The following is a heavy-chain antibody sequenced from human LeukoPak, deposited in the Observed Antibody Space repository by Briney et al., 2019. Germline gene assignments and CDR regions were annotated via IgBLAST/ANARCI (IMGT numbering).Heavy chain of an antibody. V-gene: IGHV4-39*07. Sequence: SETLSLTCAVSGGSISSSSYYWGWIRQPPGKGLEWIGSIYYSGSTYYNPSLKSRVTISVDTSKNQFSLKLSSVTAADTAVYYCARDSGGSLYYYYGMDVWGQGTTVTVSS. CDR3: ARDSGGSLYYYYGMDV. D-gene: IGHD3-10*01. J-gene: IGHJ6*02. CDR1: GGSISSSSYY. CDR2: IYYSGST.